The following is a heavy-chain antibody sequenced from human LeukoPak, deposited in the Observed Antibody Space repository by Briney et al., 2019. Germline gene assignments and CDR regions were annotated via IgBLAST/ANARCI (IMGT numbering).Heavy chain of an antibody. V-gene: IGHV4-4*02. Sequence: SGTLSLTCAVSGGSLSSSNWWSWVRQPPGKGLEWIGEIYHSGSTNYNPSLKSRVTISVDKSKNQSSLKLSSVTAADTAVYYCARSSRTYYYYGMDVWGKGTTVTVSS. D-gene: IGHD1-1*01. CDR3: ARSSRTYYYYGMDV. CDR2: IYHSGST. CDR1: GGSLSSSNW. J-gene: IGHJ6*04.